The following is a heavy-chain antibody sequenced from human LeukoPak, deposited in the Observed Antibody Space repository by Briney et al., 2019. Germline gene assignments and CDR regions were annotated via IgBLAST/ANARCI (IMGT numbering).Heavy chain of an antibody. CDR2: INLDGSST. Sequence: PGGSLRLSCAASGFTFSTYWMHWVRQAPGEGLVWVSRINLDGSSTTYTDSVKGRFTISRDNARNTLDLQMNSLRAEDTSVYYCARHLTYGGWNLWGQGTLVTVSS. J-gene: IGHJ5*02. CDR1: GFTFSTYW. CDR3: ARHLTYGGWNL. D-gene: IGHD4-23*01. V-gene: IGHV3-74*01.